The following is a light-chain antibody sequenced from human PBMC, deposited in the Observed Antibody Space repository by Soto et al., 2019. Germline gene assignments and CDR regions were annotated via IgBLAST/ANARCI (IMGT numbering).Light chain of an antibody. Sequence: QSALAQPASVSGSPGQSIIISCTGTSSDVGSYNLGSWYRQDPGKAPKLIIYEDNKRPSGISNRFSGSKSGNTASLTISGLQAEDEADYYCCSYAGDSTWVFGGGTKLTVL. CDR2: EDN. J-gene: IGLJ3*02. CDR1: SSDVGSYNL. CDR3: CSYAGDSTWV. V-gene: IGLV2-23*01.